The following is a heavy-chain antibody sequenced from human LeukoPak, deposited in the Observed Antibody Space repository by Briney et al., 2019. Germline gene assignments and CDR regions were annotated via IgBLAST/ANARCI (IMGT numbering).Heavy chain of an antibody. Sequence: GESLKISCKGSGYSFTTYWIGWVRQMPGKGLEWMGIIYPADSDIRYSPSFQGQVTISADKSISTAFLQWSSLKASDTAMYYCARRDSSSRDWFDPWGQGTLVTVSS. J-gene: IGHJ5*02. CDR3: ARRDSSSRDWFDP. CDR1: GYSFTTYW. V-gene: IGHV5-51*01. CDR2: IYPADSDI. D-gene: IGHD6-13*01.